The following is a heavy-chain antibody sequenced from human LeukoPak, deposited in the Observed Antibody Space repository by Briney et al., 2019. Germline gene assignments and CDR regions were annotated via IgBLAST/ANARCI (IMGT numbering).Heavy chain of an antibody. CDR1: GGSFSRYY. D-gene: IGHD3-22*01. Sequence: SETLSLTCAVYGGSFSRYYWSWIRQPPGKGLEWIGEIYHSGSTNYNPSLRSRVTISGDTSKKQFSLKLSSVTAADTAVYYCVTYYYGSSAPKRNYWGQGILVTVSS. J-gene: IGHJ4*02. CDR2: IYHSGST. V-gene: IGHV4-34*01. CDR3: VTYYYGSSAPKRNY.